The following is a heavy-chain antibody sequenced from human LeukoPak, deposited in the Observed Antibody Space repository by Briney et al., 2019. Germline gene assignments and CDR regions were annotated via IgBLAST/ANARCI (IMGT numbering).Heavy chain of an antibody. CDR3: ASARGYGYGPDAFDI. CDR2: IYPGDSDT. D-gene: IGHD5-18*01. Sequence: GESLKISCKGSGYSFTSYWIGWVRQMPGKGLEWMGIIYPGDSDTRYSPSFQGQVTISADKSTSTAYLQWSSLKASDTAMYYCASARGYGYGPDAFDIWGQGTMVTVSS. V-gene: IGHV5-51*01. CDR1: GYSFTSYW. J-gene: IGHJ3*02.